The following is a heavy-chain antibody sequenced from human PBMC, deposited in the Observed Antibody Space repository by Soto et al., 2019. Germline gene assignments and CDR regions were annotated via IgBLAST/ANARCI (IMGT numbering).Heavy chain of an antibody. V-gene: IGHV4-61*08. CDR3: ARDLDTAMVNPYRFGY. Sequence: PSETLSLTCSVSGGSIRSSDSCWSWVRQFPGKGLEWIGYITDSGRTNYNPSLKSRATISVDTSKNQFSLKLSSVTAADTAVYYCARDLDTAMVNPYRFGYWGQGTLVTVSS. CDR1: GGSIRSSDSC. D-gene: IGHD5-18*01. CDR2: ITDSGRT. J-gene: IGHJ4*02.